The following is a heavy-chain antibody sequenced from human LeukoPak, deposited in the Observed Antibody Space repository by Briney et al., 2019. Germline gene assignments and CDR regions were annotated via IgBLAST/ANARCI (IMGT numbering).Heavy chain of an antibody. CDR2: INHSGRT. CDR3: ARGVGFVKIDY. Sequence: SETLSLTCAVYGGSFSIYYWSWIRQPPGKGLEWIGVINHSGRTNYNPSLKSRVTISVDTSKNQFSLKLSSATAADTAIYYCARGVGFVKIDYWGQGTLVTVSS. J-gene: IGHJ4*02. V-gene: IGHV4-34*01. CDR1: GGSFSIYY. D-gene: IGHD3-10*01.